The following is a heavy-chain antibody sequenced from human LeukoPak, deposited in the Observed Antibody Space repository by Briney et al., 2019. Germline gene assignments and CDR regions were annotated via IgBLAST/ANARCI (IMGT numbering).Heavy chain of an antibody. J-gene: IGHJ4*02. Sequence: SETLSLTCAVSGGSISSNYWSWIRQPPGKGLEWIGYINFSGITDQNPSLKSRVTISVDTSKNQFSLKLSSVTAADTAIYYCARYYYGSGSYQFDYWGQGTLVTVSS. CDR1: GGSISSNY. CDR2: INFSGIT. V-gene: IGHV4-59*08. D-gene: IGHD3-10*01. CDR3: ARYYYGSGSYQFDY.